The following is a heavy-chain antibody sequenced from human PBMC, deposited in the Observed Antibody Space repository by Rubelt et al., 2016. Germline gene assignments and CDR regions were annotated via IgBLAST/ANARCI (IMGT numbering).Heavy chain of an antibody. V-gene: IGHV4-34*01. D-gene: IGHD2-15*01. J-gene: IGHJ5*02. Sequence: GLEWIGEINHSGSTNYNPSLKSRVTISVDTSKNQFSLKLSSVTAADTAVYYCASLGVVVVVATGNWFDPWGQGTLVTVSS. CDR2: INHSGST. CDR3: ASLGVVVVVATGNWFDP.